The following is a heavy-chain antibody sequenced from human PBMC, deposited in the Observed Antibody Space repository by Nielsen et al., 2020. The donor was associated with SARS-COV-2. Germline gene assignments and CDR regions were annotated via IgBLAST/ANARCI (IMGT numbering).Heavy chain of an antibody. CDR3: ARAGGSYYVPAFDI. Sequence: ASVKVSCKASGYTFTSYDINWVRQATGQGLEWMGWMNPNSGNTGYAQKFQGRVTMTRNTSISTAYMELSSLRSEDTAVYYCARAGGSYYVPAFDIWGQGTMVTVSS. V-gene: IGHV1-8*01. D-gene: IGHD1-26*01. J-gene: IGHJ3*02. CDR1: GYTFTSYD. CDR2: MNPNSGNT.